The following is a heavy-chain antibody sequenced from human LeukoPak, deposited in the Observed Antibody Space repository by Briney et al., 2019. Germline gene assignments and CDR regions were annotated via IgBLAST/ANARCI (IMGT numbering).Heavy chain of an antibody. CDR3: ARDPYYDFWSGYLNSYYMDV. CDR1: GYTFTSHG. D-gene: IGHD3-3*01. CDR2: ISAYNGNT. J-gene: IGHJ6*03. Sequence: ASVKVSCKASGYTFTSHGISWVRQAPGQGLEWMGWISAYNGNTNYAQKLQGRVTMTTDTSTSTAYMELRSLRSDDTAVYYCARDPYYDFWSGYLNSYYMDVWGKGITVTVSS. V-gene: IGHV1-18*01.